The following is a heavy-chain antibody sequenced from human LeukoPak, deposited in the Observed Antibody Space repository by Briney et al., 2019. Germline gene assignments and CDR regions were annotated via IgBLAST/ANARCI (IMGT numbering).Heavy chain of an antibody. CDR2: VNPYTGDT. CDR1: GFTFTGYY. D-gene: IGHD2-8*02. J-gene: IGHJ3*01. CDR3: ARVEYHYWLNVYDV. Sequence: ASVKVSCKASGFTFTGYYIHWVRQAPGQRLEWLGWVNPYTGDTTYAPKFQGRVAMTRDTSINTGYLELSNLTSDDTATYFCARVEYHYWLNVYDVWGQGTRVTVSS. V-gene: IGHV1-2*02.